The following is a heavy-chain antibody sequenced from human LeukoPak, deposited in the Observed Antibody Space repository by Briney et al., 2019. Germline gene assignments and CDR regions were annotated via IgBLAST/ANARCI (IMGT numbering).Heavy chain of an antibody. Sequence: GGSLRLSCAASGFTFSDYYMSWIRQAPGKGLEWVSYISSSGSTIYYADSVKGRFTISRDNAKNSLYLQMNSLRAEDTAVYYCARDSTQRRGNEYYDALDFWGQGTMVTVFS. CDR1: GFTFSDYY. V-gene: IGHV3-11*01. J-gene: IGHJ3*01. CDR3: ARDSTQRRGNEYYDALDF. D-gene: IGHD2/OR15-2a*01. CDR2: ISSSGSTI.